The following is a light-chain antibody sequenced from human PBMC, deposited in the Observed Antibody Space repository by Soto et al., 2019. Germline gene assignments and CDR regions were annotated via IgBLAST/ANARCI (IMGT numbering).Light chain of an antibody. Sequence: QPVLTQSPSASASLGASVKLTCTLSSGHSSYAIAWHQQQPEKGPRYLMKLNSDGSHSKGDGIPDRFSGSSSGAERYLTISGLQSEDEAAYYCQTWGTGIHYVFGTGTKLTVL. CDR1: SGHSSYA. J-gene: IGLJ1*01. CDR2: LNSDGSH. CDR3: QTWGTGIHYV. V-gene: IGLV4-69*01.